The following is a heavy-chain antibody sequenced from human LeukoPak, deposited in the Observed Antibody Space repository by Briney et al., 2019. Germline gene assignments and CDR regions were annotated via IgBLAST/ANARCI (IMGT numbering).Heavy chain of an antibody. CDR3: GRQLRIGGDYDY. J-gene: IGHJ4*02. CDR1: GYRFTNYW. D-gene: IGHD1-1*01. CDR2: IDPSDSYT. V-gene: IGHV5-10-1*01. Sequence: GGSLKISCKGSGYRFTNYWISWVRQMPGKGLEWMGRIDPSDSYTNYSPSFQGHVTISADKSISTAYLQWSRLRASDTAMYYCGRQLRIGGDYDYWGQGTLVTVSS.